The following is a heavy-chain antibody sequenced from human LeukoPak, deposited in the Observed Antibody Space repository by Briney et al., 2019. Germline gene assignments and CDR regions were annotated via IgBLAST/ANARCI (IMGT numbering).Heavy chain of an antibody. D-gene: IGHD3-10*01. CDR3: ARGGTGSAFFRRETPVDY. CDR1: GGSISSYY. Sequence: SETLSLTCTVSGGSISSYYWSWIRQPPGKGLEWIGYIYYGGSTNYNPSLKSRVTISVDTSKNQFSLKLSSVTAADTAVYYCARGGTGSAFFRRETPVDYWGQGTLVTVSS. V-gene: IGHV4-59*01. CDR2: IYYGGST. J-gene: IGHJ4*02.